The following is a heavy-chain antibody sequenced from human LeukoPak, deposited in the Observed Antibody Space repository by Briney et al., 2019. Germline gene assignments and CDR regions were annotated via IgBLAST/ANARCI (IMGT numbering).Heavy chain of an antibody. V-gene: IGHV3-7*01. Sequence: PGGSLRLPCAASGFTFSSYWMSWVRQAPGKGLEWVANIKQDGSEKYYVDSVKGRFAISRDNAKNSLYLQMNSLRAEDTAVYYCARRDVSAGGNHNYFDYWGQGTPVTVSS. J-gene: IGHJ4*02. CDR3: ARRDVSAGGNHNYFDY. D-gene: IGHD4-23*01. CDR2: IKQDGSEK. CDR1: GFTFSSYW.